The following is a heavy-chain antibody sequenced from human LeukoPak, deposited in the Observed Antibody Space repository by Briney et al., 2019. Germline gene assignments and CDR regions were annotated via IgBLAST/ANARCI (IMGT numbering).Heavy chain of an antibody. Sequence: VASVKVSCKASGYTFTSYAMHWVRQAPGQRLEWMGWINAGNGNTKYSQKFQGRVTITRDTSASTAYMELSSLRSEDTAVYYCATGLRYFDWFHDYWGQGTLVTVSS. CDR1: GYTFTSYA. CDR3: ATGLRYFDWFHDY. CDR2: INAGNGNT. J-gene: IGHJ4*02. V-gene: IGHV1-3*01. D-gene: IGHD3-9*01.